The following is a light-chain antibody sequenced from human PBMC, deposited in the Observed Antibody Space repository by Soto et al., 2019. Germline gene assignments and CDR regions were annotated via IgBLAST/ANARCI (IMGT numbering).Light chain of an antibody. V-gene: IGLV1-40*01. CDR3: RSYDSSLSGYVV. Sequence: QSVLTQPPSVSGAPGQRVTIPCTGSSSNIGAGYDVHWYQQLPGTAPKLLIYGNSNRPSGVPDRFSGSKSGTSASLAITGLQAEGEAEYDCRSYDSSLSGYVVIGGGTKLTVL. CDR1: SSNIGAGYD. J-gene: IGLJ2*01. CDR2: GNS.